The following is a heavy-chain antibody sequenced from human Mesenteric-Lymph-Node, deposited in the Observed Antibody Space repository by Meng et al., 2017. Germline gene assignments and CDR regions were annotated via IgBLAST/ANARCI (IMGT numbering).Heavy chain of an antibody. Sequence: SETLSLTCTVSGGSISSYYWSWIRQPPGKGLEWIGYIYYSGSTNYNPSLKSRVTISVDTSKNQFSLKLSSVTAADTAVYYCAREGGSGITMIRDAFDIWGQGTMVTVSS. CDR1: GGSISSYY. D-gene: IGHD3-22*01. CDR2: IYYSGST. CDR3: AREGGSGITMIRDAFDI. J-gene: IGHJ3*02. V-gene: IGHV4-59*01.